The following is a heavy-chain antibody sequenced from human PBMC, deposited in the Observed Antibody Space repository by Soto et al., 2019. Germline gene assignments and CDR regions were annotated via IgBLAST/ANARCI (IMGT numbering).Heavy chain of an antibody. J-gene: IGHJ4*02. Sequence: SDSVKGRFTISRDNSRSTLYLEMSSLRPEDTAVYYCANGLFQACSTCFPFDYWGQGTLFTVSS. D-gene: IGHD6-13*01. V-gene: IGHV3-30*15. CDR3: ANGLFQACSTCFPFDY.